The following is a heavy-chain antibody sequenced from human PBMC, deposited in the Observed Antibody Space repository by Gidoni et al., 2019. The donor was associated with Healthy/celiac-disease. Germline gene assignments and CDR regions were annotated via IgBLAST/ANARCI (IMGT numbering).Heavy chain of an antibody. CDR2: IYYSGST. D-gene: IGHD3-22*01. Sequence: QLQLQESGPGLVKPSETLSLTCTVSGGSISSSSYYWGWIRQPPGKGLEWIGSIYYSGSTYYNPSLKSRVTISVDTSKNQFSLKLSSVTAADTAVYYCARQSADYYDSSGYYSPEYFQHWGQGTLVTVSS. CDR3: ARQSADYYDSSGYYSPEYFQH. J-gene: IGHJ1*01. CDR1: GGSISSSSYY. V-gene: IGHV4-39*01.